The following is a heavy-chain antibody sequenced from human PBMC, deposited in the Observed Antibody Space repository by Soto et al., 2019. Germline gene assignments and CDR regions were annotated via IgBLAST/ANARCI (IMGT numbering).Heavy chain of an antibody. CDR3: ARYIVATKYLDY. Sequence: EVQLVESGGGLVQPGGSLRLSCAGSGFTFSDHYMDWVRQAPGKGLEWIGRIKNKPKSYTTQYAASVKGRFTISRDDSINSLHLQMESLRADDTAVYYCARYIVATKYLDYWGQGTLVTVSS. V-gene: IGHV3-72*01. D-gene: IGHD5-12*01. CDR2: IKNKPKSYTT. CDR1: GFTFSDHY. J-gene: IGHJ4*02.